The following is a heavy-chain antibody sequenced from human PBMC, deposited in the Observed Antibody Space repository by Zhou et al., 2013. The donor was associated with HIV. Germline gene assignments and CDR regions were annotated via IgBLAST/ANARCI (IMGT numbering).Heavy chain of an antibody. CDR1: GDSLSGYS. Sequence: QVQLQQWDGGLWMPSGTLSLPCIVHGDSLSGYSWTWIRQPPGGGLEWIGGISDSGITNYNPSFKSRVSISVDTSRNQFSLRLTSITVADTAVYYCARLVDSPETAMAYPDYWGQGTLVTVSS. J-gene: IGHJ4*02. D-gene: IGHD5-18*01. CDR2: ISDSGIT. V-gene: IGHV4-34*02. CDR3: ARLVDSPETAMAYPDY.